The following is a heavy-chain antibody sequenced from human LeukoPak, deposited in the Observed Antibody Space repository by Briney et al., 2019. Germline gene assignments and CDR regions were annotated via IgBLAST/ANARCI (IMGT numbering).Heavy chain of an antibody. CDR1: GFTVSSNN. CDR3: ARWAHYCSDTSCSDY. J-gene: IGHJ4*02. CDR2: ISPVGTT. Sequence: GGSLRLSCAASGFTVSSNNMSWVPQAPGKGLEWVSVISPVGTTYSADSVKGRFTNSRDNSKNTLYLQMNSLRGEDTAVYYCARWAHYCSDTSCSDYWGQGTLVTVSS. V-gene: IGHV3-66*01. D-gene: IGHD2-2*01.